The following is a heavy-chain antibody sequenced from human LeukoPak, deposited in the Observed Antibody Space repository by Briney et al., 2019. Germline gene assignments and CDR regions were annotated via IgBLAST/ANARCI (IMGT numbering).Heavy chain of an antibody. CDR2: IYSGGST. CDR1: GFTVSSNY. D-gene: IGHD3-10*01. J-gene: IGHJ4*02. CDR3: AREMVWYGEEYFDY. V-gene: IGHV3-66*01. Sequence: GRSLRLSCAASGFTVSSNYMSWVRQAPGEGLGWVSVIYSGGSTYYADSVKGRFTISRDNSKNTLYLQMNSLRAEDTAVYYCAREMVWYGEEYFDYWGQGTLVTVSS.